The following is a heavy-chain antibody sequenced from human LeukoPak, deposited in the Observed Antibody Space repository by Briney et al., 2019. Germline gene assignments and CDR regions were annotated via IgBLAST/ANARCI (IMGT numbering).Heavy chain of an antibody. CDR1: GYSFTSDW. V-gene: IGHV5-51*01. J-gene: IGHJ3*02. CDR3: ARSSANPYSSGWSYAFDI. CDR2: IYPGDSDT. D-gene: IGHD6-19*01. Sequence: GESLKISCKGSGYSFTSDWIGWVRQMPGKGLEWMGIIYPGDSDTRYSPSFQGQVTISADKSISTAYLQWSSLKASDTAMYYCARSSANPYSSGWSYAFDIWGQGTMVTVSS.